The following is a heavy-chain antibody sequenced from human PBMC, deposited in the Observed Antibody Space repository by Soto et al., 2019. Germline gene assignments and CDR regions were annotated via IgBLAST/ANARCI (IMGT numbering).Heavy chain of an antibody. V-gene: IGHV1-3*01. J-gene: IGHJ5*02. Sequence: QVQLVQSGAEVKKSGASVKVSCKASGYTFTSYTMHWVRQAPGQSLEWMGWINAGNGDTKHSQKFQGRVTITRDISASTAYMELSRLRSEGTAVYYGARIGYGYPSGRGWFDPWGQGTLVTVSS. CDR2: INAGNGDT. CDR3: ARIGYGYPSGRGWFDP. CDR1: GYTFTSYT. D-gene: IGHD5-18*01.